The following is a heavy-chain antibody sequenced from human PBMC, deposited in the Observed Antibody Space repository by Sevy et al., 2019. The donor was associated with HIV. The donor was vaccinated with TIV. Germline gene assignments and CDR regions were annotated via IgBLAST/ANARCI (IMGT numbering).Heavy chain of an antibody. Sequence: GGSLRLSCAASGFTFSHFWMSWVRQVPGKGLQWVANIREDESERYDMDSVKGRFTISRDNVNNLLYLQMNSLRAEDTAVYYCARDKDWGGFDCWGQGTLVTVSS. CDR2: IREDESER. J-gene: IGHJ4*02. CDR3: ARDKDWGGFDC. V-gene: IGHV3-7*01. CDR1: GFTFSHFW. D-gene: IGHD3-16*01.